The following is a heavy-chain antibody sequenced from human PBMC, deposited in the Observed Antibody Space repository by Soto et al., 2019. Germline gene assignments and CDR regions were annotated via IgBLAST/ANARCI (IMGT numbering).Heavy chain of an antibody. CDR2: IVVGSGNT. CDR1: GFTFTSSA. J-gene: IGHJ4*02. V-gene: IGHV1-58*01. D-gene: IGHD3-22*01. CDR3: AADPSYYYDSSGYYGGNY. Sequence: SVKVSCKASGFTFTSSAVQWVRQARGQRLEWIGWIVVGSGNTNYAQKFQERVTITRDMSTSTAYMELSSLRSEDTAVYYCAADPSYYYDSSGYYGGNYWGQGTLVTVSS.